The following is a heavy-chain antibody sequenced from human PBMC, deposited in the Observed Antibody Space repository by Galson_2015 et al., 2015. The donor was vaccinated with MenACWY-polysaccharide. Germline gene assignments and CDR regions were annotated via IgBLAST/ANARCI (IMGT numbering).Heavy chain of an antibody. J-gene: IGHJ6*02. Sequence: SVKVSCKASGGTFSSYAISWVRQAPGQGLEWMGGIIPIFGTANYAQKFQGRVTITADETTSTAYMELSSLRSEDTAVYYCARTQTGVLGSGGAYGMDVWGQGTTVTVSS. CDR2: IIPIFGTA. CDR3: ARTQTGVLGSGGAYGMDV. V-gene: IGHV1-69*13. D-gene: IGHD1-1*01. CDR1: GGTFSSYA.